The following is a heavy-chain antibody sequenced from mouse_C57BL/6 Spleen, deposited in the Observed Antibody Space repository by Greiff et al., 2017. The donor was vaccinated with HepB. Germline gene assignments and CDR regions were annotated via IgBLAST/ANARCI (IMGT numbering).Heavy chain of an antibody. CDR2: INPNNGGT. CDR3: ARGTVVAYYFDY. D-gene: IGHD1-1*01. CDR1: GYTFTDYN. J-gene: IGHJ2*01. Sequence: EVQLQQSGPELVKPGASVKMSCKASGYTFTDYNMHWVKQSHGKSLEWIGYINPNNGGTSYNQKFKGKATLTVNKSSSTAYMELRSLTSEDSAVYYCARGTVVAYYFDYWGQGTTLTVSS. V-gene: IGHV1-22*01.